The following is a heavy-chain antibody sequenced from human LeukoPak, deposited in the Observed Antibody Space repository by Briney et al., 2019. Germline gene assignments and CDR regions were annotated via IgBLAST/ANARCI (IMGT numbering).Heavy chain of an antibody. V-gene: IGHV4-61*08. Sequence: SETLSLTCTVSGGSISSGGYYWSWIRQPPGKGLEWIGYIYYSGSTNYNPSLKSRGTISVDTSKNQFSLKLSSVTAADTAVYYCARQGYGDLYWYFDLWGRGTLVTVSS. CDR3: ARQGYGDLYWYFDL. D-gene: IGHD4-17*01. CDR1: GGSISSGGYY. J-gene: IGHJ2*01. CDR2: IYYSGST.